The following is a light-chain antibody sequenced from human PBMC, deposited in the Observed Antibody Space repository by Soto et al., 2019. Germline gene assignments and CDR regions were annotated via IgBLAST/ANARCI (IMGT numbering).Light chain of an antibody. CDR1: QTVRAY. J-gene: IGKJ4*01. V-gene: IGKV3-11*01. Sequence: EIVLTQSPATLSLFPGERAILSCRASQTVRAYLAWYQQKPGQAPRLLISDASKRATGIPARFSGSGSGTDFSLTISSLEAEDFAVYYCHQRSNWPRTFGGGTKVEIK. CDR2: DAS. CDR3: HQRSNWPRT.